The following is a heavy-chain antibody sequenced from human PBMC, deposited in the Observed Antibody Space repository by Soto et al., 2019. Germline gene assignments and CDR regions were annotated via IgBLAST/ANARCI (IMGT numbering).Heavy chain of an antibody. CDR2: IYPSDSDT. J-gene: IGHJ4*02. D-gene: IGHD3-9*01. CDR3: ARLELTGLDN. Sequence: PGESLKISCKGSGYNFAGYWIAWVRQMPGKGLELMGIIYPSDSDTRYRPSFQGQVTISADKSFSTAYLQWSSLKASDTAIYFCARLELTGLDNWGQGTPVTVSS. V-gene: IGHV5-51*01. CDR1: GYNFAGYW.